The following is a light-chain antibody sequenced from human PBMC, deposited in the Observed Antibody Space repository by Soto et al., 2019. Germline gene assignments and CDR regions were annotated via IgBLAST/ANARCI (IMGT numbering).Light chain of an antibody. CDR3: LQDYNYRWT. J-gene: IGKJ1*01. CDR2: AAS. CDR1: QDIRNE. Sequence: AIQMTQSPSSLSASVGDRVTITCRASQDIRNELGWYQQKPGKAPKLLIYAASSLQSGVPSRFSGSGSGTDFTLTISSLQPEDFAPYYCLQDYNYRWTFGQGTKVEIK. V-gene: IGKV1-6*01.